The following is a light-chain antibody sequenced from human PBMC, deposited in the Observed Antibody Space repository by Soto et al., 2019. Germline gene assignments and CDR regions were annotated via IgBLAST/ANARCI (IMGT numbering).Light chain of an antibody. CDR1: SSNIGAGYD. J-gene: IGLJ1*01. Sequence: QSVVTHPHSVSGAPGQRVTVSCTGSSSNIGAGYDVHWYQQLPGTAPKRLIYGNSNRPSGVPDRFSGSKSGTSASLAITGLQAEDEADYYCQSYDSSLSGYVFGTGTKVTVL. V-gene: IGLV1-40*02. CDR2: GNS. CDR3: QSYDSSLSGYV.